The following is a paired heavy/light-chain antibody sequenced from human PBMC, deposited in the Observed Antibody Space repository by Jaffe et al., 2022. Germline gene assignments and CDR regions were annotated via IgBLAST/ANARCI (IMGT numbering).Light chain of an antibody. Sequence: DIQMTQSPSSLSASVGDRVTITCRASQGISNDLVWFQQKPGKAPKRLIYAASFLQSGVPSRFSGSGSVTEFTLTISSLQPEDFAIYYCLQHNTYPITFGQGTRLEIK. CDR2: AAS. J-gene: IGKJ5*01. CDR1: QGISND. CDR3: LQHNTYPIT. V-gene: IGKV1-17*01.
Heavy chain of an antibody. J-gene: IGHJ5*01. CDR2: IGVDASVT. CDR3: VKGSVAMGGFES. Sequence: EVQLLESGGGLVQPGGSLRLSCAASGFTFSGQAMSWVRQAPGKGLEWVSVIGVDASVTFYADSVKGRFAISRDNSKNTIYLQMTSLRAEDTAVYFCVKGSVAMGGFESWGPGTLVTVSS. D-gene: IGHD6-19*01. V-gene: IGHV3-23*01. CDR1: GFTFSGQA.